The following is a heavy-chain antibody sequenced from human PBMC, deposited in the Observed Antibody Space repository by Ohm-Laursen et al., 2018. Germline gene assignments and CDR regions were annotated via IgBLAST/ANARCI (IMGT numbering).Heavy chain of an antibody. Sequence: GTLSLTWTVSGGSISSYYWSWIRQPPGKGLEWIGYIYYSGSTNYSPSLKSRVTISVDTSKNQFSLKLSSVTAADTAVYYCARDSADLGIDYWGQGTLVTVSS. D-gene: IGHD3-3*01. CDR3: ARDSADLGIDY. J-gene: IGHJ4*02. CDR1: GGSISSYY. V-gene: IGHV4-59*01. CDR2: IYYSGST.